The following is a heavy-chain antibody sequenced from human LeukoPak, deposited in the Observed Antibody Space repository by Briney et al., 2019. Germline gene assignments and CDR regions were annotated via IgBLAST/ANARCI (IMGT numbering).Heavy chain of an antibody. D-gene: IGHD2-2*01. J-gene: IGHJ6*02. CDR1: GYTFTDHY. Sequence: ASVNVSCKASGYTFTDHYMHGVRQAPGQGLEWMGWINPNSGGTNYAQKFQGRVTMTRDTSSSTAYMDLTSLRSDDTAVYYCARDHCTSSGCYEDYYYGMDVWGQGTTVTVSS. V-gene: IGHV1-2*02. CDR2: INPNSGGT. CDR3: ARDHCTSSGCYEDYYYGMDV.